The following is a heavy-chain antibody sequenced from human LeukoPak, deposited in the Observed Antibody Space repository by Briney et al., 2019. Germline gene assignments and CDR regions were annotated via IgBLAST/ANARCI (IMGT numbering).Heavy chain of an antibody. CDR1: GFTCSSYA. CDR3: ARDTYYDSSGYYLEPYYFDY. CDR2: ISYDGSNK. D-gene: IGHD3-22*01. Sequence: GRSLRLSCAASGFTCSSYAMHWVRQAPGKGLEWVAVISYDGSNKYYADSVKGRFTISRDNSKNTLYLQMNSLRAEDTAVYYCARDTYYDSSGYYLEPYYFDYWGQGTLVTVSS. V-gene: IGHV3-30-3*01. J-gene: IGHJ4*02.